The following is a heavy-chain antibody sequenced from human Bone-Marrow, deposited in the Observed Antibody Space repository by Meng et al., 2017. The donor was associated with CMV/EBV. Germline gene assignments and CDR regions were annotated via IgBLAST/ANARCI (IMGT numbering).Heavy chain of an antibody. CDR2: ISYDGSNK. D-gene: IGHD1-26*01. CDR3: ARDQVVGATFYYYGMDV. Sequence: GGSLRLSCAASGFTFSSYAMHWVRQAPGKGLEWVAVISYDGSNKYYADSVKGRFTISRDNSKNSLYLQMNSLRAEDTAVYYCARDQVVGATFYYYGMDVWGQGNMVNV. CDR1: GFTFSSYA. J-gene: IGHJ6*02. V-gene: IGHV3-30-3*01.